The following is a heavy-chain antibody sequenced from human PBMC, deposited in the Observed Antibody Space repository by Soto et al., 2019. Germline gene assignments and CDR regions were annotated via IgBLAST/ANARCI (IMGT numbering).Heavy chain of an antibody. CDR1: GGSISSSSYY. CDR2: IYYSGST. Sequence: SETLSLTCTVSGGSISSSSYYWGWIRQPPGKGLEWIGSIYYSGSTYYNPSLKSRVTISVDTSKNQFSLKLSSVTAADTAVYYCARLDSTAAYGMDVWGQGTTVTVSS. V-gene: IGHV4-39*01. D-gene: IGHD6-13*01. J-gene: IGHJ6*02. CDR3: ARLDSTAAYGMDV.